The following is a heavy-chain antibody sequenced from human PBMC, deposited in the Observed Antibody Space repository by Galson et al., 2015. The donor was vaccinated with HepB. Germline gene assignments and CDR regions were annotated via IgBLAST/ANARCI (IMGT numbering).Heavy chain of an antibody. V-gene: IGHV3-48*02. Sequence: SLRLSCAASGFTFSSYTMNWVRQAPGKGLESVSYISSTGTTMYYADSAKGRFTISRDNAQNSLYLHMNSLRDEDTAVYYCARVYFGSGSSSAYWSFDLWGRGALFTVSS. CDR2: ISSTGTTM. J-gene: IGHJ2*01. CDR1: GFTFSSYT. CDR3: ARVYFGSGSSSAYWSFDL. D-gene: IGHD3-10*01.